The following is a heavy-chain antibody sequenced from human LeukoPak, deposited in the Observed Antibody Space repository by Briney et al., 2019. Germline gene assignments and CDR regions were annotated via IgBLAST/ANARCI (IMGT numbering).Heavy chain of an antibody. Sequence: GGSLRLSCAASGFTFSSYSMNWVRQAPGKGLEWVSSISSSSSYIYYADSVKGRFTISRDNAKNSLYLQMNSLRAEDTAVYYCARDLTDLWSGYWSYWGQGTLVTVSS. V-gene: IGHV3-21*01. D-gene: IGHD3-3*01. CDR1: GFTFSSYS. CDR2: ISSSSSYI. J-gene: IGHJ4*02. CDR3: ARDLTDLWSGYWSY.